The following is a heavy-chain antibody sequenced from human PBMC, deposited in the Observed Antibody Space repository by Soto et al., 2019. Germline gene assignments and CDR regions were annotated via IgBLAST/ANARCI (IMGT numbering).Heavy chain of an antibody. CDR2: INAGNGKT. V-gene: IGHV1-3*01. D-gene: IGHD4-17*01. CDR1: GYTFSNYA. J-gene: IGHJ6*02. Sequence: QVQLVQSGAEVKKPGASVKVSCKASGYTFSNYATHWVRQAPGQRLEWMGWINAGNGKTKYSQNFQGRVTITRDTSASTAYMELSSLRSEDTAVYYCANNGDYYYYGIDVWGQGTTVTVSS. CDR3: ANNGDYYYYGIDV.